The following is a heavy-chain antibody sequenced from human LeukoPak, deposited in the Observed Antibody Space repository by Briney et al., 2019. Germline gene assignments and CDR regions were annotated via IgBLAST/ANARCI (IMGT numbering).Heavy chain of an antibody. CDR3: TYSGSNYPDY. V-gene: IGHV4-34*01. CDR1: GGSFSGYY. CDR2: INHSGST. J-gene: IGHJ4*02. Sequence: SETLSLTCAVYGGSFSGYYWSWIRQSPGKGLEWIGEINHSGSTNYNPSLKSRVTISVDTSKNQFSLKLGSVTAADTAVYYCTYSGSNYPDYWGQGTLVTVSS. D-gene: IGHD1-26*01.